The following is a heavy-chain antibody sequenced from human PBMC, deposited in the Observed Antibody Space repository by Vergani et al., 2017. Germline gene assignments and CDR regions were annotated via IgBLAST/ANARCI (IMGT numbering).Heavy chain of an antibody. CDR2: ISGSGGST. CDR3: AKENIVVVPAAIYGGYYYGMDV. D-gene: IGHD2-2*02. Sequence: EVQLLESGGGLVQPGGSLRLSCAASGFTFRSYAMSWVRQAPGKGLEWVSAISGSGGSTYYADSVKGRFTISRDNSKNTLYLQMNSLRAEDTAVYYCAKENIVVVPAAIYGGYYYGMDVWGQXP. CDR1: GFTFRSYA. J-gene: IGHJ6*02. V-gene: IGHV3-23*01.